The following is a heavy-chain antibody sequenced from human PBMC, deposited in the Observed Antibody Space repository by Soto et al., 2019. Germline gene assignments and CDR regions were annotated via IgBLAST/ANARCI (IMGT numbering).Heavy chain of an antibody. CDR2: LIPIFGTA. Sequence: QVQLLQSGAEVKKPVSSVKVYCKASGGTFSSYAISWVRQAPGQGLEWMGWLIPIFGTANYAQKFQGRVTIKADASTSTAYMEMSSLRSEDTAEYYCARDPLRSYYYDSSGYYYDDAFDIWGQGTMVTVSA. J-gene: IGHJ3*02. CDR1: GGTFSSYA. D-gene: IGHD3-22*01. CDR3: ARDPLRSYYYDSSGYYYDDAFDI. V-gene: IGHV1-69*01.